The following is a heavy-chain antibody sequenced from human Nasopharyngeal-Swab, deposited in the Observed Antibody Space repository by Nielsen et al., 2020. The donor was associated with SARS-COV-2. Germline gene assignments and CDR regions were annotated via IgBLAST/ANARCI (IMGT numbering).Heavy chain of an antibody. CDR2: IYYSGST. J-gene: IGHJ4*02. CDR1: AASLTSRRDY. D-gene: IGHD5-12*01. Sequence: LSRTWTLYAASLTSRRDYWGWIRQPPGKGLEWIGSIYYSGSTYYNPSLKSRVTISVDTSKNQFSLKLSSVTAADTAVYYCARDDGYDLLDYWGQGTLVTVSS. CDR3: ARDDGYDLLDY. V-gene: IGHV4-39*07.